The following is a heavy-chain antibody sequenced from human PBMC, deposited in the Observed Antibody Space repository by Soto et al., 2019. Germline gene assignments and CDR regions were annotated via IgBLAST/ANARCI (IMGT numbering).Heavy chain of an antibody. CDR2: IYYSGST. D-gene: IGHD3-10*01. J-gene: IGHJ4*02. CDR1: GGSISSSSYY. Sequence: PSETLSLTCTVSGGSISSSSYYWGWIRQPPGKGLEWIGSIYYSGSTYYNPSLKSRVTISVDTSKNQFSLKLSSVTAADTAVYYCARHEFGELTFDYWGQGTLVTVSS. CDR3: ARHEFGELTFDY. V-gene: IGHV4-39*01.